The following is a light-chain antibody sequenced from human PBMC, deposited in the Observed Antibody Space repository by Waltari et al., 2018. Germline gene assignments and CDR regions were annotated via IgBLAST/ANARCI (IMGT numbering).Light chain of an antibody. V-gene: IGKV3-11*01. CDR2: DAS. CDR1: QSIGSS. Sequence: ETVLTQSPGTLALSPGERATLSGRASQSIGSSLAWYQHIPGQAPRLLFYDASNRATGIPARFSGSVSGTDFTLTISSLEPEDFAVYYCQQRINWPRTFGQGTKVEIK. J-gene: IGKJ1*01. CDR3: QQRINWPRT.